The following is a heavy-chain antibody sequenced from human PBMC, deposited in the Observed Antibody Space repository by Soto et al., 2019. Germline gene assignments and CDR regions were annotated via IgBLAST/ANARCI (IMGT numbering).Heavy chain of an antibody. Sequence: VGSLRLSCAASGFTFSSYGMHWVRQAPGKGLEWVAVISYDGSNKYYADSVKGRFTISRDNSKNTLYPQMNSLRAEDTAVYYCAKAIGRQPAEDYWGQGTLVTVSS. D-gene: IGHD1-26*01. V-gene: IGHV3-30*18. CDR1: GFTFSSYG. CDR2: ISYDGSNK. J-gene: IGHJ4*02. CDR3: AKAIGRQPAEDY.